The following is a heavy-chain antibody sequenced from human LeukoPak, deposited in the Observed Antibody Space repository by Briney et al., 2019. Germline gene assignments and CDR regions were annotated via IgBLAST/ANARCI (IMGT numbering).Heavy chain of an antibody. CDR2: IFYSGST. CDR1: GGSISSYY. Sequence: SETLSLTCTVSGGSISSYYWSWIRQPPGKGLEWIGSIFYSGSTYYNPSLKSRVTISEDTSKNQFSLKLSSVTAADTAVYYCARSATVTTGYFDYWGQGTLVTVSS. D-gene: IGHD4-17*01. CDR3: ARSATVTTGYFDY. J-gene: IGHJ4*02. V-gene: IGHV4-39*07.